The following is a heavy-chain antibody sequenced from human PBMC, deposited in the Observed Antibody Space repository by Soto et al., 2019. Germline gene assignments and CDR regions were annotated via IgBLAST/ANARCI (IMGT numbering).Heavy chain of an antibody. Sequence: QNQLVQSGPEVKKPGASVKISCAAYGYSFSNYKITWVRQAPGQGLEWMGWSSGDSDSTGSVQKLQGRVSMTTDTSTATAYLDLRSLRSDDTAVYYCARVRGGSRLYYFDSWGQGTLVTVAS. CDR2: SSGDSDST. D-gene: IGHD2-15*01. J-gene: IGHJ4*02. V-gene: IGHV1-18*01. CDR3: ARVRGGSRLYYFDS. CDR1: GYSFSNYK.